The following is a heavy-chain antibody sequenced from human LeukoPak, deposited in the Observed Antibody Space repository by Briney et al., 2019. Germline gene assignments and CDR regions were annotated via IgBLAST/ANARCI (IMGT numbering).Heavy chain of an antibody. V-gene: IGHV3-23*01. D-gene: IGHD4-11*01. CDR1: GFTFSDHS. CDR2: ISGSGGST. CDR3: AKDTATVTFD. J-gene: IGHJ4*02. Sequence: GGSLRLSCAASGFTFSDHSVDWVRQAPGKGLEWVSAISGSGGSTYYADSVKGRFTISRDNSKNTLYLQMNSLRAEDTAVYYCAKDTATVTFDWGQGTLVTVSS.